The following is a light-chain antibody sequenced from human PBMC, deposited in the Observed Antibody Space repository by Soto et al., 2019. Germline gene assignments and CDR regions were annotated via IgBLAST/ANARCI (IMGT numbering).Light chain of an antibody. CDR1: SSDVGGYNY. CDR3: SSYTSSSTYV. J-gene: IGLJ1*01. V-gene: IGLV2-14*01. CDR2: DVS. Sequence: QSVLTQPASVSGSPGQSITISCPGTSSDVGGYNYVSWYQQHPGKAPKLMIYDVSNRPSGVSNRFSGSKSGNTASLTISGLQAEDEADYYCSSYTSSSTYVFGTATKVTDL.